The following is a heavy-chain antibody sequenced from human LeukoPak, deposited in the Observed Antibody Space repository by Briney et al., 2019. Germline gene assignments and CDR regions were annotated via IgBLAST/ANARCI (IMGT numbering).Heavy chain of an antibody. CDR1: GYTFTSYG. J-gene: IGHJ6*03. CDR3: ASEGYDFWSGTTSYYYYMDV. V-gene: IGHV1-18*01. CDR2: ISAYNGNT. D-gene: IGHD3-3*01. Sequence: ASVKVSCEASGYTFTSYGISWVRQAPGQGLEWMGWISAYNGNTNYAQKLQGRVTMTTDTSTSTAYMELRSLRSDDTAVYYCASEGYDFWSGTTSYYYYMDVWGKGTTVTVSS.